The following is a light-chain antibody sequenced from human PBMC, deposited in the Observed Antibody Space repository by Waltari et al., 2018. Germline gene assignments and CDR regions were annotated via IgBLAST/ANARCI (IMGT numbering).Light chain of an antibody. CDR3: QQRANWTPHT. CDR2: DAS. CDR1: QSVGSY. Sequence: EIVLTQSPATLSLSPGDTATLSCRASQSVGSYLAWYQQKPGHPPRLLIYDASNRATGVPARFRGRGSGTEFTLTISSLEAEDFAVYYCQQRANWTPHTFGQGARLEIK. J-gene: IGKJ2*01. V-gene: IGKV3-11*01.